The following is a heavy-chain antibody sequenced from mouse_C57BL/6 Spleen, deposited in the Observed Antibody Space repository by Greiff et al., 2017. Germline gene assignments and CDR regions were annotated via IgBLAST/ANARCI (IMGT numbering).Heavy chain of an antibody. Sequence: QVQLQQSGPGLVQPSQSLSITCTVSGFSLTSYGVHWVRQPPGKGLEWLGVIWSGGSTDNNAAFISRLSISKDNSKSQVFFKMNSLQADDTAIYYCAKIPYYYGSSPNYAMDYWCQGTSVTVSS. J-gene: IGHJ4*01. D-gene: IGHD1-1*01. V-gene: IGHV2-4*01. CDR1: GFSLTSYG. CDR2: IWSGGST. CDR3: AKIPYYYGSSPNYAMDY.